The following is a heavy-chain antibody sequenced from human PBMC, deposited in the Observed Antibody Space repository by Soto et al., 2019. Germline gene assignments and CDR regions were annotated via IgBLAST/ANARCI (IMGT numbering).Heavy chain of an antibody. D-gene: IGHD3-3*01. Sequence: QVQLQESGPGLVKPSGTLSLTCAVSGGSISSSNWWSWVRQPPGKGLEWIGEIYHSGSTNYNPSLKSRVTISVDKSKNQFSLKLSSVTAADTAVYYCARAPYYDFWSGYYAVIYFDYWGQGTLVTVSS. V-gene: IGHV4-4*02. CDR3: ARAPYYDFWSGYYAVIYFDY. J-gene: IGHJ4*02. CDR1: GGSISSSNW. CDR2: IYHSGST.